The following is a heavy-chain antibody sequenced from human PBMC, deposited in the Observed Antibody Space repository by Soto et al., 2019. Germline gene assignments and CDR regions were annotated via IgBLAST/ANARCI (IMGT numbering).Heavy chain of an antibody. D-gene: IGHD3-10*01. CDR3: ARNSGLKTGRLDY. CDR2: IYYTGST. CDR1: GYSIGSYNW. Sequence: SETLSLTCTVPGYSIGSYNWWGLIRQPRGKGLGWIGYIYYTGSTYYKLSLKSPVTLSVDTAKDHFSMTLGSVTAADTAVYYCARNSGLKTGRLDYWGPGILVTVSS. V-gene: IGHV4-28*01. J-gene: IGHJ4*02.